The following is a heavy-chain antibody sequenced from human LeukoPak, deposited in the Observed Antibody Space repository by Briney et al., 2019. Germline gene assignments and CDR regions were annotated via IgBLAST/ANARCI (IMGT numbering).Heavy chain of an antibody. CDR3: ARGLGYYYDSSGYSEYFQH. J-gene: IGHJ1*01. Sequence: PLETLSLTCAVYGGSFSGYYWSWIRQPPGKGLEWIGGINHSGSTNYNPSLKSRVTISVDTSKNQFSLKLSSVTAADTAVYYCARGLGYYYDSSGYSEYFQHWGQGTLVTVSS. CDR2: INHSGST. CDR1: GGSFSGYY. D-gene: IGHD3-22*01. V-gene: IGHV4-34*01.